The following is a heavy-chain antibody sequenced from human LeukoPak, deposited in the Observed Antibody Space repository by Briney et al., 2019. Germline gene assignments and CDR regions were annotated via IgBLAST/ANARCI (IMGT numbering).Heavy chain of an antibody. Sequence: GASVKLSCKASGYTFTNYYMHWVRQAPGQGLEWMGILSPSGGSTSYAQKFQGRLTMTRDTSTSTVDMELSSLRSEDTAVYYCARDRGLNVCPSDYWGQGTLVIVSS. V-gene: IGHV1-46*01. CDR3: ARDRGLNVCPSDY. D-gene: IGHD3-10*01. J-gene: IGHJ4*02. CDR2: LSPSGGST. CDR1: GYTFTNYY.